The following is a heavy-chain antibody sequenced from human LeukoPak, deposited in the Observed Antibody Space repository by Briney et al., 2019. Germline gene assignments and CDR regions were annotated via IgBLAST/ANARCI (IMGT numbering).Heavy chain of an antibody. CDR2: INPNSGGT. CDR1: GYTFTGYY. J-gene: IGHJ4*02. CDR3: ARTPPLAYCGGDCLPDY. Sequence: ASVKVSCKASGYTFTGYYMHWVRQAPGQGLEWMGWINPNSGGTNYAQKFQGRVTMTRDTSISTAYMELSRLRSDDTAVYYCARTPPLAYCGGDCLPDYWGQGTLVTVSS. V-gene: IGHV1-2*02. D-gene: IGHD2-21*02.